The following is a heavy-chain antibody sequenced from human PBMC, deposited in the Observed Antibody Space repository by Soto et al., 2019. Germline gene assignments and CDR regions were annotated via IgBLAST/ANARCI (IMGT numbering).Heavy chain of an antibody. J-gene: IGHJ4*02. CDR1: GFTFSDYG. V-gene: IGHV3-30*18. CDR2: MSYAGTYK. D-gene: IGHD6-6*01. CDR3: AKAMYPRTVLDSSSPWGDY. Sequence: QVQLVESGGGVVQPGRSLRLSCAVSGFTFSDYGMHWVRQAPGKGLEWVAVMSYAGTYKYYADSVKGRFTISRDLSGNTLFLQMNSLRLEDTAVYFCAKAMYPRTVLDSSSPWGDYWVQGTLVTVSS.